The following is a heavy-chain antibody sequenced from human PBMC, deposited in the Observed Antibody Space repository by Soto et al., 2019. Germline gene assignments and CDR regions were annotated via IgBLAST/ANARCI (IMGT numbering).Heavy chain of an antibody. CDR1: GFTFSSYW. J-gene: IGHJ6*02. Sequence: EVQLVESGGGLVQPGGSLRLSCAASGFTFSSYWMHWVRQAPGKVLVWVSRINSDGSSTSYADSVKGRFTISRDNAKNTLYLQMNSLRAEDTAVYYCASLGRAALAPYYYYGMDVWGQGTTVTVSS. CDR3: ASLGRAALAPYYYYGMDV. CDR2: INSDGSST. D-gene: IGHD6-6*01. V-gene: IGHV3-74*01.